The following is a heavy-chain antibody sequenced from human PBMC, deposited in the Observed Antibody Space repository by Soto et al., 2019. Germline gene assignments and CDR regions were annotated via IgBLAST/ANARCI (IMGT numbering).Heavy chain of an antibody. Sequence: EVQLVESGGGLVKPGGSLRLSCAASGFTFSSYSMNWVRQAPGKGLEWVSSISSSSSYIYYADSVKGRFTISRDNAKNSLYLQMNSLRAEDTGVYYCARPEYYYDSRGYYGYWGQGNLVTVSS. CDR1: GFTFSSYS. V-gene: IGHV3-21*01. CDR2: ISSSSSYI. D-gene: IGHD3-22*01. CDR3: ARPEYYYDSRGYYGY. J-gene: IGHJ4*02.